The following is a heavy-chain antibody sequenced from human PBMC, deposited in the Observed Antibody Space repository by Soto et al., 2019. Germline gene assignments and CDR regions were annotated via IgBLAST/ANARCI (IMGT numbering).Heavy chain of an antibody. Sequence: GASVKVSCKASGGTFSSYAISWVRQAPGQGLEWMGGIIPIFGTANYAQKFQGRVTITADESTSTAYMELSSLRSEDTAGYYCARGFWSGLSYYYYYYGMDVWGQGTTVTVSS. CDR1: GGTFSSYA. V-gene: IGHV1-69*13. CDR3: ARGFWSGLSYYYYYYGMDV. CDR2: IIPIFGTA. J-gene: IGHJ6*02. D-gene: IGHD3-3*01.